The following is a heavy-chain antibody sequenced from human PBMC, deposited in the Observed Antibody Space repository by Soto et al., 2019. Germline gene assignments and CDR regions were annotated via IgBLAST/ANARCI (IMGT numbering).Heavy chain of an antibody. Sequence: SETLSLTCTVSGGSISSGGYYWSWIRQHPGKGLEWIGYIYYSGSTYYNPSLKSRVTISVDTSKNQFSLKLSSVTAADTAVYYCARGDDSSSWSWFDPWGQGTLVTVSS. CDR2: IYYSGST. J-gene: IGHJ5*02. CDR1: GGSISSGGYY. CDR3: ARGDDSSSWSWFDP. V-gene: IGHV4-31*03. D-gene: IGHD6-13*01.